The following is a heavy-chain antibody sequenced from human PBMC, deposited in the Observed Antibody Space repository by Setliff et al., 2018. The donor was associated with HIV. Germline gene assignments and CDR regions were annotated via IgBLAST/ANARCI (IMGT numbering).Heavy chain of an antibody. CDR3: ARVWMATVSSDY. D-gene: IGHD3-3*01. CDR1: GFAFGTYT. Sequence: GSLRLSCVASGFAFGTYTMHWVRHVPGKGLQWVAIISYDGSDKYYADSVKGRFTISRDNSKNTLYLQMNSLTTEDTALYYCARVWMATVSSDYWGQGSLVT. CDR2: ISYDGSDK. J-gene: IGHJ4*02. V-gene: IGHV3-30*04.